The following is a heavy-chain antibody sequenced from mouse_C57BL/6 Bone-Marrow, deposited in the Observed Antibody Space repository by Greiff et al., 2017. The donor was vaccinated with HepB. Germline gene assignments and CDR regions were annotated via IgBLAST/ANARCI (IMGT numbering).Heavy chain of an antibody. CDR1: GYTFTDYE. CDR3: TKKLGPSGWYFDV. CDR2: IDPETGGT. D-gene: IGHD4-1*01. V-gene: IGHV1-15*01. J-gene: IGHJ1*03. Sequence: QVQLQQSGAELVRPGASVTLSCKASGYTFTDYEMHWVKQTPVHGLEWIGAIDPETGGTAYNQKFKGKAILTADKSSSTAYMELRSLTSEDSAVYYCTKKLGPSGWYFDVWGTGTTVTVSS.